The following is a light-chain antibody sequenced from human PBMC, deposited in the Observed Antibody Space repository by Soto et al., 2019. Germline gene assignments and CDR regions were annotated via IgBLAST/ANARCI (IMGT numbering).Light chain of an antibody. CDR2: EVS. V-gene: IGLV2-14*01. CDR3: SSYTSISTHV. J-gene: IGLJ3*02. Sequence: QSALTQPASVSGSPGQSITISCTGTSSDVGSYNYVSWYQQHPGKAPKLMIYEVSNRPSGVSNRFSGSKSGNTASLTISGLPAEDEANYYCSSYTSISTHVFGGGTKLTVL. CDR1: SSDVGSYNY.